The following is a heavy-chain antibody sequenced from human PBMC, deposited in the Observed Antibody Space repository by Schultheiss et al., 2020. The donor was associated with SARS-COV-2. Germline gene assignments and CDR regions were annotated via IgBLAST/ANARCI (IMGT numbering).Heavy chain of an antibody. CDR3: ARGPRIAVAAPGY. J-gene: IGHJ4*02. D-gene: IGHD6-19*01. CDR2: ISGSGGST. CDR1: GFTFSSYA. Sequence: GGSLRLSCAASGFTFSSYAMSWVRQAPGKGLEWVSAISGSGGSTYYADSVKGRFTISRDNSKNTLYLQMNSLRAEDTAVYYCARGPRIAVAAPGYWGQGTLVTVSS. V-gene: IGHV3-23*01.